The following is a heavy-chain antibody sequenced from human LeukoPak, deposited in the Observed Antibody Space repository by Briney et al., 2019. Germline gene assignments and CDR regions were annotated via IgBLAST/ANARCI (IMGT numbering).Heavy chain of an antibody. Sequence: GGSLRLSCAASGFTFSSYSMNWVRQAPGKGLEWVSSISSSSSYIYYADSVKGRFTISRDNAKNSLYLQMNSLRAEDTAVYYCARDELMTTVTPAYFDYWGRGTLVTVSS. CDR1: GFTFSSYS. D-gene: IGHD4-17*01. CDR3: ARDELMTTVTPAYFDY. J-gene: IGHJ4*02. V-gene: IGHV3-21*01. CDR2: ISSSSSYI.